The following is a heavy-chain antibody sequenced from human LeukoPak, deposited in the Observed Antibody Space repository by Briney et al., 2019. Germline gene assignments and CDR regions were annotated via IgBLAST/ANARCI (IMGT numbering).Heavy chain of an antibody. D-gene: IGHD1-26*01. Sequence: ASVKVSCKASGYTFTGYYMHWARQAPGQGLEWMGRINPNSGGTNYAQKFQGRVTMTRDTSISTAYMELSRLRSDDTAVYYCARGRGIVGANDAFDIWGQGTMVTVSS. CDR2: INPNSGGT. CDR3: ARGRGIVGANDAFDI. J-gene: IGHJ3*02. V-gene: IGHV1-2*06. CDR1: GYTFTGYY.